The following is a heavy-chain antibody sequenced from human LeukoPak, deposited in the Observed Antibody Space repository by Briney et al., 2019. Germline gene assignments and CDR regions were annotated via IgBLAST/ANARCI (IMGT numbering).Heavy chain of an antibody. D-gene: IGHD6-6*01. CDR1: GFTFSSYG. J-gene: IGHJ4*02. V-gene: IGHV3-30*02. Sequence: GGSLRLSCAASGFTFSSYGMHWVRQAPGKGLEWVAFIRYDGSNKYYADSVKGRFTISRDNSKNTLYLQMNSLRAEDTAVYYCAKSVGAARLGFYYFDYWGQGTLVTVSS. CDR3: AKSVGAARLGFYYFDY. CDR2: IRYDGSNK.